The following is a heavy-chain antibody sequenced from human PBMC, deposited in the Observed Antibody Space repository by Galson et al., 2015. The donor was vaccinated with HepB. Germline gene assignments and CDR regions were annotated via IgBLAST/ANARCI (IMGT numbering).Heavy chain of an antibody. V-gene: IGHV3-21*05. CDR1: GFTFSSHS. J-gene: IGHJ4*02. CDR3: ARAPRGSGSFADY. Sequence: SLRLSCAASGFTFSSHSMNWVRQAPGRGLEWVSFISSNSRYIYYTDSMKGRFTISRDNAKNSLYLQMNSLRVEDTAVYYCARAPRGSGSFADYWGQGTLVTVSS. CDR2: ISSNSRYI. D-gene: IGHD3-10*01.